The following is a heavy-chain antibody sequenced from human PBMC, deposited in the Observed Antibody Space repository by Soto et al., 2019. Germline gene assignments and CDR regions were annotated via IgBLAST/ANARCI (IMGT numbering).Heavy chain of an antibody. Sequence: SETLSLTCTVSGGSISSGDYYWSWIRQPPGKGLEWIGYIYYSGSTYYNPSLKSRVTISVDTSKNQFSLELSSVTAADTAVYYCARAFCGGDCFIYYYYGMDVWGQGTTVTVS. CDR3: ARAFCGGDCFIYYYYGMDV. CDR2: IYYSGST. V-gene: IGHV4-30-4*01. J-gene: IGHJ6*02. D-gene: IGHD2-21*02. CDR1: GGSISSGDYY.